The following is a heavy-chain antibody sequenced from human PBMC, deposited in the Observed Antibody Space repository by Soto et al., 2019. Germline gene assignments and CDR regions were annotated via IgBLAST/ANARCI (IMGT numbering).Heavy chain of an antibody. D-gene: IGHD3-22*01. CDR3: ARQGSNYYYDSSGYRDAFDI. J-gene: IGHJ3*02. Sequence: QLQLQESGPGLVKPSETLSLTCTVSGGSFSSSSYYWGWIRQPPGKGLEWIGSIYYSGSTYYNPSLKSRVTISVDTSKNQFSLKLSSVTAADTAVYYCARQGSNYYYDSSGYRDAFDIWGQGTMVTVSS. CDR1: GGSFSSSSYY. V-gene: IGHV4-39*01. CDR2: IYYSGST.